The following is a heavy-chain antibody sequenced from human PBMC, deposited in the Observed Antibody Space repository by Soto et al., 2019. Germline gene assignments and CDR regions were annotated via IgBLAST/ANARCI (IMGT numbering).Heavy chain of an antibody. CDR3: AQRTPPVTWWFAP. V-gene: IGHV2-5*02. D-gene: IGHD4-17*01. J-gene: IGHJ5*02. Sequence: QITLKESGPTLVKPTQTLTLTCTFSGFSLTTSGVGVGWIRQPPGKALEWLALIYWDDDKRYSPSLKSRLTTPKEPSKTRVFLKRTNMAPADPPPYFGAQRTPPVTWWFAPWGQGPRAPFSS. CDR2: IYWDDDK. CDR1: GFSLTTSGVG.